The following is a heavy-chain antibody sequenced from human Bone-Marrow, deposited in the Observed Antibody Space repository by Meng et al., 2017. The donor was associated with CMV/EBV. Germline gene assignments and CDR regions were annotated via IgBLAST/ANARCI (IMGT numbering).Heavy chain of an antibody. CDR3: ARDLSTRPGQNY. Sequence: GGSLRLSCAVSGFTFRNYWMSWVRQAPGKGLEWVANIKPDGSEMYYLDSMKGRFTISRDNAKNSLYPQINSLRAEDTAVYYCARDLSTRPGQNYWGQGTLVTVSS. CDR2: IKPDGSEM. V-gene: IGHV3-7*01. CDR1: GFTFRNYW. D-gene: IGHD5/OR15-5a*01. J-gene: IGHJ4*02.